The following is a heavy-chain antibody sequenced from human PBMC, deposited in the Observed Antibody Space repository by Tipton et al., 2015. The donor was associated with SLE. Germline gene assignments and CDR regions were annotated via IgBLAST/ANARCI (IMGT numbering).Heavy chain of an antibody. D-gene: IGHD6-13*01. CDR1: GVSISHYY. CDR3: AKTSIAAADY. J-gene: IGHJ4*02. V-gene: IGHV4-59*01. CDR2: ISHSGST. Sequence: TLSLTCSVSGVSISHYYWSWIRQTPGKGLEWIGCISHSGSTNYNPSLKSRVTISTDTSKNQFSLRVNSVTSADTAIYYCAKTSIAAADYWGQGTLVTVSS.